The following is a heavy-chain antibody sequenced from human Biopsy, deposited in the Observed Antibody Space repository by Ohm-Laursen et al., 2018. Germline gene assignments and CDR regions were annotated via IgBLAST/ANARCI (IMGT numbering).Heavy chain of an antibody. Sequence: SLRLSCAAPGFTLSSYSMNWVRQTPGKGLEWVSTISSSSDNIYYVDSVKGRFTVSRDNAKSSLYLQMNSLRAEDTAVYYCARSRGSSGIATIYYYGMDVWGQGTTVTVSS. D-gene: IGHD3-10*01. CDR2: ISSSSDNI. CDR1: GFTLSSYS. V-gene: IGHV3-21*01. J-gene: IGHJ6*02. CDR3: ARSRGSSGIATIYYYGMDV.